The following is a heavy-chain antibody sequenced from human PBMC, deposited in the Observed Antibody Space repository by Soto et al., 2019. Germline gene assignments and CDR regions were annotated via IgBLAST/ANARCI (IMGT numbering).Heavy chain of an antibody. CDR3: TTAYYDYIWGTPPY. D-gene: IGHD3-16*01. V-gene: IGHV3-15*01. CDR1: GFTFSNAW. J-gene: IGHJ4*02. Sequence: PGGSLRLSCAASGFTFSNAWMSWVRQAPGKGLEWVGRIKSKTDGGTTDYAAPVKGRFTISRDDSKNTLYLQMNSLKTEDTAVYYCTTAYYDYIWGTPPYWGQGTLVTVPS. CDR2: IKSKTDGGTT.